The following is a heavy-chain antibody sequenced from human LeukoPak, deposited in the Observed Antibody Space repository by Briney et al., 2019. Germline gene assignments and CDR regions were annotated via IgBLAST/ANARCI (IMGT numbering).Heavy chain of an antibody. CDR1: GYTFTSYD. J-gene: IGHJ3*02. CDR2: MNPNSGNT. V-gene: IGHV1-8*03. D-gene: IGHD2-2*01. CDR3: ATVTHQQSYAFDI. Sequence: GASVKVSCKASGYTFTSYDINWVRQATGQGLEWMGWMNPNSGNTGYAQKFQGRVTITRNTSISTAYMELSSLRSEDTAVYYCATVTHQQSYAFDIWGQGTMVTVSS.